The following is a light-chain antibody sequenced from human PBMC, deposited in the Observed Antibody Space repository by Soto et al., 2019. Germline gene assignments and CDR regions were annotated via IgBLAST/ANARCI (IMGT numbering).Light chain of an antibody. CDR2: DVN. CDR3: SSYTSSNYVV. CDR1: SSDVGGYDY. V-gene: IGLV2-14*01. J-gene: IGLJ2*01. Sequence: QSVLTQPASVSGSPGQSITISWTGTSSDVGGYDYVSWYQQHPGKAPKLMINDVNSRPSGVSNRFSGSKSGNTASLTISGLQAEDEADYYCSSYTSSNYVVFGGGTKLTVL.